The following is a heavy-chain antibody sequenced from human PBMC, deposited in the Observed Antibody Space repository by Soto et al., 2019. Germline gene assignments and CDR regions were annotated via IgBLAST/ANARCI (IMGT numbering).Heavy chain of an antibody. D-gene: IGHD3-10*01. V-gene: IGHV1-69*13. CDR3: ARGVGSGSYYNQYNWFDP. Sequence: SVKVSCKASGYIFVNYGIAWVRQAPGQGLEWMGGIIPIFGTANYAQKFQGRVTITADESTSTAYMELSSLRSDDTAVYYCARGVGSGSYYNQYNWFDPWGQGTLVTVSS. CDR1: GYIFVNYG. J-gene: IGHJ5*02. CDR2: IIPIFGTA.